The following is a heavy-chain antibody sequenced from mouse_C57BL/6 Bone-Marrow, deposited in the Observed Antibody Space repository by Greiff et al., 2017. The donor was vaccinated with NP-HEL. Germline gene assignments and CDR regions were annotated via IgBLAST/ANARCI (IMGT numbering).Heavy chain of an antibody. J-gene: IGHJ2*01. CDR1: GYTFTSYW. CDR2: IHPNSGST. D-gene: IGHD1-1*01. CDR3: ARDTTVGYYFDY. V-gene: IGHV1-64*01. Sequence: VQLQQSGAELVKPGASVKLSCKASGYTFTSYWMHWVKQRPGQGLEWIGMIHPNSGSTNYNEKFKSKATLTVDKSSSTAYMQLSSLTSEDSAVYYCARDTTVGYYFDYWGQGTTLTVSS.